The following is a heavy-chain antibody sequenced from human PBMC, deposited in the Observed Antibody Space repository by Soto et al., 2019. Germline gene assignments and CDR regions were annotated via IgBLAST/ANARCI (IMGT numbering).Heavy chain of an antibody. CDR1: GGSISSGDYS. CDR2: IYHSGST. D-gene: IGHD2-15*01. J-gene: IGHJ4*02. CDR3: ARVVCSGGSCYHDY. V-gene: IGHV4-30-2*01. Sequence: QLQLQESGSGLVKPSQTLSLTCAVSGGSISSGDYSWSWIRQPPGKGLEWIGYIYHSGSTYYNPSLKSRVTISVDRSKNQFSLKLSSVTAADTAVYYCARVVCSGGSCYHDYWGQGTLVTVSS.